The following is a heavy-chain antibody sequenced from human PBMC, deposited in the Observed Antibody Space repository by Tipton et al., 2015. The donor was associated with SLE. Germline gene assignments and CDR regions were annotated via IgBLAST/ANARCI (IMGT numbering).Heavy chain of an antibody. Sequence: TLSLTCAVYGGSFSGYYWSWIRQPPGKGLEWIGEINHSGSTSYNPSLKSRVTISVDTSKNQFSLRLSSVTAADTAVYYCVRATMVQGVTPDYWGQGTLVTVSS. D-gene: IGHD3-10*01. J-gene: IGHJ4*02. CDR3: VRATMVQGVTPDY. CDR2: INHSGST. CDR1: GGSFSGYY. V-gene: IGHV4-34*01.